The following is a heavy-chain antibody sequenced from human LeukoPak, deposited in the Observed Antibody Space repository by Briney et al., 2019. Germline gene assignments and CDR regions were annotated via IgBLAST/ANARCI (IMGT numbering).Heavy chain of an antibody. CDR3: ARDIHSVAFDI. CDR2: ISYDGSSK. Sequence: PGGSLRLSCAASGFTFSSYGMHWVRQAPGKGLEWVAVISYDGSSKYYADSVKGRFTISRDNSKNTLYLQMNSLRAEDTAVYYCARDIHSVAFDIWGQGTMVTVSS. J-gene: IGHJ3*02. CDR1: GFTFSSYG. V-gene: IGHV3-30*03.